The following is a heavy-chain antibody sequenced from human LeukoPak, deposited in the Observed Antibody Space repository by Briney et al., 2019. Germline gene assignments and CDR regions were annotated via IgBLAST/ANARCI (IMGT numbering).Heavy chain of an antibody. CDR3: ARVPEDYYGSGVHDY. D-gene: IGHD3-10*01. CDR1: GGSFSGYY. CDR2: IYYSGST. Sequence: SETLSLTCAVYGGSFSGYYWSWIRQPPGKGLEWIGYIYYSGSTYYNPSLKSRVTISVDTSKNQFSLKLSSVTAADTAVYYCARVPEDYYGSGVHDYWGQGTLVTVSS. V-gene: IGHV4-30-4*08. J-gene: IGHJ4*02.